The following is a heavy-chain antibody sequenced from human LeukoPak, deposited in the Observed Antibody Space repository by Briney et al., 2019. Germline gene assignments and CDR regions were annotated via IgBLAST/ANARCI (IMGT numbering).Heavy chain of an antibody. D-gene: IGHD3-3*01. CDR3: ARLRFDFWSGYTHPYFDY. Sequence: SETLSLTCTVSGGSISSSSYSWGWSRQPRGKGLEWIGSIYYSGTTYYNPSLKSRVTKSVNTSKIQFSLKLSSVAATDTAVYFCARLRFDFWSGYTHPYFDYWGQGTLVTVSS. CDR1: GGSISSSSYS. V-gene: IGHV4-39*01. CDR2: IYYSGTT. J-gene: IGHJ4*02.